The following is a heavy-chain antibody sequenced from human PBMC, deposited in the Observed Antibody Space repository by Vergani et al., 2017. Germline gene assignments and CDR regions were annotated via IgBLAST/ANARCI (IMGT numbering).Heavy chain of an antibody. V-gene: IGHV4-59*01. CDR1: GGSISSYY. J-gene: IGHJ2*01. CDR2: IYYSGST. D-gene: IGHD1-26*01. Sequence: QVQLQESGPGLVKPSETLSLTCTVSGGSISSYYWSWIRQPPGKGLEWIGYIYYSGSTNYNPSLKSRVTISVDTSKNQFSLKLSSVTAADTAVYSCARFRGGSSSSAWYFDLWGRGTLVTVSS. CDR3: ARFRGGSSSSAWYFDL.